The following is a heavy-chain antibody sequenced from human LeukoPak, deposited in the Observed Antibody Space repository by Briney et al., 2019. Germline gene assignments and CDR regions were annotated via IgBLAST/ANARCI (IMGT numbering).Heavy chain of an antibody. J-gene: IGHJ4*02. CDR1: GYTFTGYY. CDR3: ARAGQALGATLGY. CDR2: VIPIFGTA. D-gene: IGHD1-26*01. Sequence: VKVSCKASGYTFTGYYMHWVRQAPGQGLEWMGGVIPIFGTANYAQKFQGRVTITTDESTSTAYMELSSLRSEDTAVYYCARAGQALGATLGYWGQGTLVTVSS. V-gene: IGHV1-69*13.